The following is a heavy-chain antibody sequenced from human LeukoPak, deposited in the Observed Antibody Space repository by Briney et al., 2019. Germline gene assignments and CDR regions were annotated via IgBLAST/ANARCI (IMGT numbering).Heavy chain of an antibody. V-gene: IGHV3-21*04. CDR3: AKVHDSSGYTHFDY. J-gene: IGHJ4*02. CDR1: GFSFSKHG. Sequence: GGSLRPSCEASGFSFSKHGLNWVRQAPGKGLDWVASISSSGKYISYAESLKGRFTTSRDNAKNSLYLQMNSLRAEDTAVYHCAKVHDSSGYTHFDYWGQGTLVTVSS. D-gene: IGHD3-22*01. CDR2: ISSSGKYI.